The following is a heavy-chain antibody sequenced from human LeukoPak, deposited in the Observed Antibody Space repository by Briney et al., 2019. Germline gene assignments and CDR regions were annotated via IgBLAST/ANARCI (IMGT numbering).Heavy chain of an antibody. V-gene: IGHV1-2*02. D-gene: IGHD4-17*01. J-gene: IGHJ6*03. Sequence: ASVKVSCKASGGTFSSYAISWVRQAPGQGLEWMGWINPNSGGTNYAQKFQGRVTMTRDTSISTAYMELSRLRSDDTAVYYCARDPSDDYGDYGDYYYYMDVWGKGTTVTVSS. CDR2: INPNSGGT. CDR1: GGTFSSYA. CDR3: ARDPSDDYGDYGDYYYYMDV.